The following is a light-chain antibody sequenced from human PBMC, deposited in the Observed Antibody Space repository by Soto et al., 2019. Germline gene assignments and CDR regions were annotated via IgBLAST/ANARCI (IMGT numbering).Light chain of an antibody. Sequence: QYVLTQPASVSWSPGQSITISCTVTISDVGSYNYVSWYQQYPGKAPKLMIYDVSTRPSGVSDRFSGSKSGNTASLTISGLRAEDEADYYCGSYTTSSNYVFGTGTKVTVL. CDR1: ISDVGSYNY. CDR2: DVS. V-gene: IGLV2-14*03. J-gene: IGLJ1*01. CDR3: GSYTTSSNYV.